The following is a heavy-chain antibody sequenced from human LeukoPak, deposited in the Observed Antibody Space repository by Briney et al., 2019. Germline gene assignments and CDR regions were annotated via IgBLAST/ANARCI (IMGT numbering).Heavy chain of an antibody. CDR3: ARAGTGTTANYMDV. CDR2: IYHSGST. CDR1: GGSISSGGYY. D-gene: IGHD1-7*01. V-gene: IGHV4-30-2*01. Sequence: PSETLSLTCTVSGGSISSGGYYWSWIRQPPGKGLEWIGYIYHSGSTYYNPSLKSRVTISVDRSKNQFSLKLSSVTAADTAVYYCARAGTGTTANYMDVWGKGTTVTVSS. J-gene: IGHJ6*03.